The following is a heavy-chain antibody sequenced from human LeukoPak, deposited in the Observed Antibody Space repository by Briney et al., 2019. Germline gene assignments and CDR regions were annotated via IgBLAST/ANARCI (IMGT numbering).Heavy chain of an antibody. CDR1: GGTFSSYA. J-gene: IGHJ6*02. D-gene: IGHD5-24*01. CDR3: ARGSRDGLYDMDV. CDR2: IIPILGIA. Sequence: GASVKVSCKASGGTFSSYAISWVRQAPGQGLEWMGRIIPILGIANYAQKFQGRVTITADKSTSTAYMELSSLRSEDTAVYYCARGSRDGLYDMDVWGHGTTVTVSS. V-gene: IGHV1-69*04.